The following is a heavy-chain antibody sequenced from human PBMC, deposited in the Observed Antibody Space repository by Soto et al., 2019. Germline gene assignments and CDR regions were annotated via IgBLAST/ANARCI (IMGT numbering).Heavy chain of an antibody. V-gene: IGHV4-31*09. CDR1: GGSISIGGYY. Sequence: PSETLSLTCTVSGGSISIGGYYWSCIRQHPGKGLEWIGYIYYSGSTYYNPSLKSRVTISLDKSENQFSLKVTSLTAADTAVYYCASRDPGTSVDYWGQGTLVTVSS. J-gene: IGHJ4*02. CDR2: IYYSGST. CDR3: ASRDPGTSVDY. D-gene: IGHD1-7*01.